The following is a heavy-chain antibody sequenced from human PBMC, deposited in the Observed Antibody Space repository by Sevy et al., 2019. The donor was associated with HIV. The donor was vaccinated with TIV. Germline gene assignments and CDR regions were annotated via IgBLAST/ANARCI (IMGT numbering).Heavy chain of an antibody. CDR3: ARDIVVVPAALHYYYYGMDV. CDR1: GFTFSSYW. D-gene: IGHD2-2*01. Sequence: GGSLRLSCAASGFTFSSYWMSWVRQAPGKGLEWVANIKQDGSEKYYVDSVKGRFTISRDNAKNSLYLLMNSLRAEDTAVYYCARDIVVVPAALHYYYYGMDVWGQGTTVTVSS. J-gene: IGHJ6*02. V-gene: IGHV3-7*01. CDR2: IKQDGSEK.